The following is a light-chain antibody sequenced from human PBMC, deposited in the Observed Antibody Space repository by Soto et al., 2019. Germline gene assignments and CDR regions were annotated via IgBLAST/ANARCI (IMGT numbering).Light chain of an antibody. CDR1: SSDVGSYNL. CDR3: CSYAGGSTYV. CDR2: EGS. Sequence: QPGLRQPASVSGSPGQAITISCTGTSSDVGSYNLVSWYQHHPGKAPKLMIYEGSKRPSGVSNRFSGSKSGNTASLTISGLQAEEEADYYCCSYAGGSTYVFGSGTKVTVL. V-gene: IGLV2-23*01. J-gene: IGLJ1*01.